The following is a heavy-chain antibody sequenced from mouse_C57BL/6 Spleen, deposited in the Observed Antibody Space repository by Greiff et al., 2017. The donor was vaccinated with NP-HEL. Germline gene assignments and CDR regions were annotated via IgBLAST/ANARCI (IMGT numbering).Heavy chain of an antibody. CDR3: ARKGADSNPFAY. CDR1: GYTFTGYW. Sequence: VQLQQSGAELMKPGASVKLSCKATGYTFTGYWIEWVKQRPGHGLEWIGEILPGSGSTNYNEKFKGKATLTADTSSNTAYMQLSSLTTEDSAIYYCARKGADSNPFAYWGQGTLVTVSA. V-gene: IGHV1-9*01. D-gene: IGHD2-5*01. CDR2: ILPGSGST. J-gene: IGHJ3*01.